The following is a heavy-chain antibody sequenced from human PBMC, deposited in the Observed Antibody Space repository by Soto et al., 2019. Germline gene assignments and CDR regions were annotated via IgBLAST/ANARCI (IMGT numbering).Heavy chain of an antibody. V-gene: IGHV4-30-4*01. Sequence: KPSETLSLTCTVSGGSISSGDYYWSWIRQPPGKGLEWIGYIYYSGSTYYNPSLKSRVTISVDTSKNQFSLKLSSVTAADTAVYYCARVTYNWNYDYYYGMDVWGQGTTVTVSS. CDR1: GGSISSGDYY. J-gene: IGHJ6*02. CDR2: IYYSGST. CDR3: ARVTYNWNYDYYYGMDV. D-gene: IGHD1-20*01.